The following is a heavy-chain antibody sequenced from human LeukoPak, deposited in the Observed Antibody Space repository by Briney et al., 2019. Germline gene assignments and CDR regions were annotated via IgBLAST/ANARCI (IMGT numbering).Heavy chain of an antibody. CDR3: ARDLEVAGVYFDN. D-gene: IGHD3-16*01. V-gene: IGHV3-48*03. CDR2: ISSSGSNI. CDR1: GFTFSSYE. J-gene: IGHJ4*02. Sequence: GGSLRLSCAASGFTFSSYEMNWVRQAPGKGLEWISYISSSGSNIYYADSVKGRFTISRDNAKNSLYLQTNSLRAEDTAVYYCARDLEVAGVYFDNWGQGTLVTVSS.